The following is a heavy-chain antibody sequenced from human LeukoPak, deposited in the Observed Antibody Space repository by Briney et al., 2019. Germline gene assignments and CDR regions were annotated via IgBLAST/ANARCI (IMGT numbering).Heavy chain of an antibody. CDR1: GYTFTSYG. Sequence: ASVKVSCKASGYTFTSYGISWVRQAPGQGLEWMGWIYSYNGNTNYAQKFQGRVTMTTDTSTSIAYMELRSLTSDDTAVYYCARQVLIAGGRYGMDVWGQGTTVTVSS. CDR3: ARQVLIAGGRYGMDV. J-gene: IGHJ6*02. D-gene: IGHD2-15*01. V-gene: IGHV1-18*01. CDR2: IYSYNGNT.